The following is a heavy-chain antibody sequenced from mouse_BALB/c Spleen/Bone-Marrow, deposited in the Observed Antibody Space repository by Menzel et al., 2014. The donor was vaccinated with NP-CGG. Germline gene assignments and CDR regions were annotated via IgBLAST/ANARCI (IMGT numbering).Heavy chain of an antibody. D-gene: IGHD1-1*01. CDR3: ARWNYYGSLYWYFDV. Sequence: LVESGAELVKPGASVKLSCKASGYTFTSYWMHWVKQRPGQGLEWIGEINPSNGRTNYNEKFKSKATLTVDKSPSTAYMQLSSLTSEDSAVYYCARWNYYGSLYWYFDVWGAGTTVTVSS. CDR1: GYTFTSYW. V-gene: IGHV1S81*02. J-gene: IGHJ1*01. CDR2: INPSNGRT.